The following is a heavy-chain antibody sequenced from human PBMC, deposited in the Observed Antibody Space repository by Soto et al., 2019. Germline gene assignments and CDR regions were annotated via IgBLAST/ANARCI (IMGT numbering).Heavy chain of an antibody. CDR1: GGTFSSYT. D-gene: IGHD6-19*01. J-gene: IGHJ3*02. CDR2: IIPILGIA. V-gene: IGHV1-69*08. Sequence: QVQLVQSGAEVKKPGSSVKVSCKASGGTFSSYTISWVRQAPGQGLEWMGRIIPILGIANYAQKFQGRVTITADKSTSTAYMELSSLRAEDTAVYYCARDNGSGWGPIWGQGTMVTVSS. CDR3: ARDNGSGWGPI.